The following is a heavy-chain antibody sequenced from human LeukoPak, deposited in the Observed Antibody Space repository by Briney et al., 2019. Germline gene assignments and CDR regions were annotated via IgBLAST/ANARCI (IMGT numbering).Heavy chain of an antibody. CDR3: ARRSYYYDSSGSYAFDI. Sequence: SETLSLTCTASGGSTSSYDWSWIRQPPGQGLEWMGYIYSSRSNKYNPSLKRRITISIDTSKNHFSLKLSSVTAGDTAVYYCARRSYYYDSSGSYAFDIWGQGTMVTVSS. V-gene: IGHV4-59*08. J-gene: IGHJ3*02. CDR2: IYSSRSN. CDR1: GGSTSSYD. D-gene: IGHD3-22*01.